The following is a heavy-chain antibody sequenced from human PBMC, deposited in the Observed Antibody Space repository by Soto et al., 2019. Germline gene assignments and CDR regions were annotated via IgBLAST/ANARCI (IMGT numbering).Heavy chain of an antibody. Sequence: SEPLSLPCAVSGGSISSVGYSWSWIRQPPGKGLEWIGYIYHSGSTYYNPSLKSRVSISVDTSKNQFSLKLSSVTAEDTAVYYCARLLHHQFLYDAPWPELAYLGQGTLVTVSS. V-gene: IGHV4-30-2*01. J-gene: IGHJ4*02. D-gene: IGHD3-3*01. CDR2: IYHSGST. CDR3: ARLLHHQFLYDAPWPELAY. CDR1: GGSISSVGYS.